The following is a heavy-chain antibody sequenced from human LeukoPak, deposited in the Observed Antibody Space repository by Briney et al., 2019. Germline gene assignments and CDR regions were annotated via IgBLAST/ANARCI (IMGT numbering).Heavy chain of an antibody. J-gene: IGHJ4*02. CDR3: ARDASDSSSWHLT. CDR2: ISSSSSYI. D-gene: IGHD6-13*01. CDR1: GFTFSSYS. Sequence: MPGGSLRLSCAASGFTFSSYSMNWVRQAPGKGLEWVSSISSSSSYIYYADSVKGRFTISRDNSKNTLYLQMNSLRAEDTAVYYCARDASDSSSWHLTWGQGTLVTVSS. V-gene: IGHV3-21*04.